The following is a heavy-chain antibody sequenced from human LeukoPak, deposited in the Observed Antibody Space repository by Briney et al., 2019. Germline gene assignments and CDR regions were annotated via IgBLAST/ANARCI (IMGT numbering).Heavy chain of an antibody. Sequence: GGSLRLSCAASGFTFSSYAMHWVRQAPGKGLEYVSAISSNGGSTYYANSVKGRFTISRDNSKNTLYLQMGSLRAEDMAVYYCARSYGSGSYYKRSPYYFDYWGQGTLDTVSS. D-gene: IGHD3-10*01. CDR1: GFTFSSYA. V-gene: IGHV3-64*01. CDR2: ISSNGGST. J-gene: IGHJ4*02. CDR3: ARSYGSGSYYKRSPYYFDY.